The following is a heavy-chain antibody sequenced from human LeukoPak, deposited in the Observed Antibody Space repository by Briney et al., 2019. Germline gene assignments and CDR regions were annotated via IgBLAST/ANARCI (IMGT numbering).Heavy chain of an antibody. V-gene: IGHV3-21*01. CDR2: ISSSSSYI. CDR1: GITFSSYT. J-gene: IGHJ4*02. D-gene: IGHD3-10*01. Sequence: GGSLRLSCTASGITFSSYTFNWVRQAPGKGLEWVSCISSSSSYIRYADSVKGRFTISRDNAKNSVYLQMNSLRVEDTAVYYCARVVRGVILDRLDYWGQGVLVTVSS. CDR3: ARVVRGVILDRLDY.